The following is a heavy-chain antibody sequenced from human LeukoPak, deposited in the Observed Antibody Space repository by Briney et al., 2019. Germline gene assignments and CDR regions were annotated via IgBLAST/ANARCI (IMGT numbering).Heavy chain of an antibody. CDR2: IYHSGST. V-gene: IGHV4-30-2*01. CDR3: ARATRGYYFDY. D-gene: IGHD5-12*01. CDR1: GGSISSGGYS. Sequence: PSQTLSLTCAVSGGSISSGGYSWSWIRQPPGKGLEWIGYIYHSGSTYYNPSPKSRVTISVDRSKNQFSLKLSSVTAADTAVYYCARATRGYYFDYWGQGTLVTVSS. J-gene: IGHJ4*02.